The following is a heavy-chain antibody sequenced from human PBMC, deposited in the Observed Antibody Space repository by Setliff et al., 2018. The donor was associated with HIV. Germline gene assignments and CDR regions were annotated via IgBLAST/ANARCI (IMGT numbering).Heavy chain of an antibody. CDR1: GGSISNYY. CDR3: AREWLQHTGDDAFDV. D-gene: IGHD5-12*01. V-gene: IGHV4-59*01. CDR2: IYYTGTT. J-gene: IGHJ3*01. Sequence: SSETLSLTCTVSGGSISNYYWSWIRQPPGKGLEWIGYIYYTGTTKYNPSLKSRVTISIDTSKNQFSLKLTSVTAADTAVYYCAREWLQHTGDDAFDVWGQGTMVTVSS.